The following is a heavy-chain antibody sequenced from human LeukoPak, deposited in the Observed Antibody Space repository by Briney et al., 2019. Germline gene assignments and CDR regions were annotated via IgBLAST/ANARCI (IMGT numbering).Heavy chain of an antibody. Sequence: GGSLRLSCAASGFTFSDYSMNWVRQAPGKGLEWVSSISRRSRHVYYAGSVKGRFTISRDDARNSLYLQMNSLRAEDMAVYFCVRDLLDSGSTTAYLYHWGQGTLVTVSS. CDR1: GFTFSDYS. CDR2: ISRRSRHV. D-gene: IGHD3-10*01. CDR3: VRDLLDSGSTTAYLYH. V-gene: IGHV3-21*01. J-gene: IGHJ1*01.